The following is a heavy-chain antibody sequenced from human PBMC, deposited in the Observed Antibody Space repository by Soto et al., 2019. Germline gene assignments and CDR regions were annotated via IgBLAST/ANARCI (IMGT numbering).Heavy chain of an antibody. Sequence: SCKVSGYTLTELSMHWVRQAPGKGLEWMGGFDPEDGETIYAQKFQGRVTMTEDTSTDTAYMELSSLRSEDTAVYYCATGPGLGYCSGGSCEPLDYWGQGTLVTVSS. CDR1: GYTLTELS. D-gene: IGHD2-15*01. J-gene: IGHJ4*02. V-gene: IGHV1-24*01. CDR3: ATGPGLGYCSGGSCEPLDY. CDR2: FDPEDGET.